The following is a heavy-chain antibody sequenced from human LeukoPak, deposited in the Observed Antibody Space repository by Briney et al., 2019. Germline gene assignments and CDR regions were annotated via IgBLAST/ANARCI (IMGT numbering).Heavy chain of an antibody. CDR1: GFTFSSYA. CDR3: ARDNAFAYGPYYFDY. Sequence: GGSLRLSCAASGFTFSSYAMSWVRQAPGKGLEWVSAISGSGGSTYYADSVKGRFTISRDNSKNTLYLQMNSLRAEDTAVYYCARDNAFAYGPYYFDYWGQGTLVTVSS. D-gene: IGHD4-17*01. CDR2: ISGSGGST. V-gene: IGHV3-23*01. J-gene: IGHJ4*02.